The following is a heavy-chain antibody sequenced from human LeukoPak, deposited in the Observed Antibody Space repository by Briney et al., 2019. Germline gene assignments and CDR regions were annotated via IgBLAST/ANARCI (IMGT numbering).Heavy chain of an antibody. CDR1: GFTFSNYA. CDR3: ATKRNIVTTSADDF. D-gene: IGHD2/OR15-2a*01. V-gene: IGHV3-23*01. Sequence: PGGSLRLSCAASGFTFSNYAMTWVRQAPGKGLEWVSTITTGGGTTYYADSVKGRFTISRDNSKNTLYLQMTSLRAEDTAAYYCATKRNIVTTSADDFWGQGTLVTVSS. J-gene: IGHJ4*02. CDR2: ITTGGGTT.